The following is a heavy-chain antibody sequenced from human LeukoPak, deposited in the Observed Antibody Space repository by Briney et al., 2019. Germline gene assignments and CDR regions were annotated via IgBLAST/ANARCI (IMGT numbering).Heavy chain of an antibody. CDR2: FNHSGST. Sequence: PSETLSLTCAVYGGSFSGYYWSWIRQPPGKGLEWIGEFNHSGSTNYNPSLKSRVTISVDTSKNQFSLKLSSVTAADTAVYYCARGLEYSSSWHTINWFDPWGQGTLVTVSS. V-gene: IGHV4-34*01. CDR1: GGSFSGYY. CDR3: ARGLEYSSSWHTINWFDP. D-gene: IGHD6-13*01. J-gene: IGHJ5*02.